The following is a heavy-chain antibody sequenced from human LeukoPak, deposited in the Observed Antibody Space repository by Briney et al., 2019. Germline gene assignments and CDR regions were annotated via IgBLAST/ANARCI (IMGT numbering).Heavy chain of an antibody. CDR3: AKGHRSSSSFFDS. V-gene: IGHV3-23*01. J-gene: IGHJ4*02. D-gene: IGHD6-19*01. Sequence: GESLRLSCAAFSGFAMSWVRQAPGKGLGWVSAINGRGDDTYYPDSVKGRFTISRDNSNNTLYLQMNSLRAEDTAVYYCAKGHRSSSSFFDSWGQGILVIVSS. CDR1: SGFA. CDR2: INGRGDDT.